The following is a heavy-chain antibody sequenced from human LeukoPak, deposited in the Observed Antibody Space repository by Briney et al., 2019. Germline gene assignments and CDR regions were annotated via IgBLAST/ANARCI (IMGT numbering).Heavy chain of an antibody. J-gene: IGHJ3*02. CDR2: MNPRSGST. Sequence: ASVKVSCKASGYTFTNHGFNWMRQAAGQGLEWLGWMNPRSGSTGYAQKFRGRVTMTRDTSITTAYMELSSLTSEDTAVYYCARDGRGAAAADDPLDIWGQGTTVTVSS. CDR1: GYTFTNHG. CDR3: ARDGRGAAAADDPLDI. V-gene: IGHV1-8*01. D-gene: IGHD6-13*01.